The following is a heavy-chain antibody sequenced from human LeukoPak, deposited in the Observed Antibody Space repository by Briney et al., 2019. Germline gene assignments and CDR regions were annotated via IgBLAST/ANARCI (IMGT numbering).Heavy chain of an antibody. CDR2: ISYDGSNK. CDR1: GFTFSSYA. CDR3: ARDQDYYGSGSFDY. D-gene: IGHD3-10*01. V-gene: IGHV3-30-3*01. Sequence: GGSLRLSCAASGFTFSSYAMHWVRQAPGKGLEWVAVISYDGSNKYYADSVKGRFTISRDNSKNTLYLQMNSLRAEDTAVYYCARDQDYYGSGSFDYWGRGTLVTVSS. J-gene: IGHJ4*02.